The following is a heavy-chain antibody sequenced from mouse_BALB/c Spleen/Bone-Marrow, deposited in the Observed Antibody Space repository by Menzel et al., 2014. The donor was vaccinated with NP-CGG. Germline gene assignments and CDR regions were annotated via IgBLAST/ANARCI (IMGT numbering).Heavy chain of an antibody. CDR3: ARLEGNYGSTFAY. J-gene: IGHJ3*01. V-gene: IGHV1-61*01. D-gene: IGHD1-1*01. CDR2: IHPSDTET. Sequence: QVQLQQSGAELVRPGASVKLSCKASGYSFTSYRMNWVKQRPGQGLEWIGMIHPSDTETRLNQRFKDKATLTVDISSSTAYMQLSSPTSEDSAVYYCARLEGNYGSTFAYWGQGTLVTVSA. CDR1: GYSFTSYR.